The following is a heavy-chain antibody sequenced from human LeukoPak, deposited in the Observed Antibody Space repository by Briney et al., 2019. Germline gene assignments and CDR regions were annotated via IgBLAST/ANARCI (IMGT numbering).Heavy chain of an antibody. Sequence: SETLSLTCTVSGYSINSGYYWVWIRQPPGKGLEWIGSIYRSGSTNYNPSLKSRVTISVDTSKNQFSLKLSSVTAADTAVYYRARERLTVTTNYYYYYMDVWGKGTTVTISS. CDR2: IYRSGST. CDR3: ARERLTVTTNYYYYYMDV. D-gene: IGHD4-17*01. CDR1: GYSINSGYY. J-gene: IGHJ6*03. V-gene: IGHV4-38-2*02.